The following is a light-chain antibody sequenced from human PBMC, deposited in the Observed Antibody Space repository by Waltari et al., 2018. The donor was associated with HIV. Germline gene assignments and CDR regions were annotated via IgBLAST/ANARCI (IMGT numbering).Light chain of an antibody. V-gene: IGLV2-23*02. CDR1: SSDVGSYSV. Sequence: QSALTQPASVSGSPGQSITISCTGTSSDVGSYSVVSWYQQHPGKAPKLMIYEVSKRPSGVSNRFSGSKSGNTASLTISGLQAEDEADYHCCSYAGSSTYVVFGGGTKLTVL. CDR3: CSYAGSSTYVV. CDR2: EVS. J-gene: IGLJ2*01.